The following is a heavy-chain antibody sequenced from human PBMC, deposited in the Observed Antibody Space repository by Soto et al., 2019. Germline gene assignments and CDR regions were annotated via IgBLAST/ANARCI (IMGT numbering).Heavy chain of an antibody. Sequence: QVQLVQSGAEVKKPGASVKVSCKASGYTFTSYYMHWVRQAPGQGLEWMGIINPSGGSTSYAQKFQGRINMTTDTSTSTVYRELSSLTSEDTAVYYCARDRGYGGAFDIWGQGTMVTVCS. CDR3: ARDRGYGGAFDI. D-gene: IGHD5-12*01. V-gene: IGHV1-46*01. J-gene: IGHJ3*02. CDR1: GYTFTSYY. CDR2: INPSGGST.